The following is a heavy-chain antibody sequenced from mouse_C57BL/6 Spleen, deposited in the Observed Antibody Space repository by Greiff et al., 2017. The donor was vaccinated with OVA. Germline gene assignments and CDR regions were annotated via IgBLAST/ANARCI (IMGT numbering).Heavy chain of an antibody. V-gene: IGHV5-6*01. CDR3: ARDYYGSSDGAMDY. Sequence: EVQLVESGGDLVKPGGSLKLSCAASGFTFSSYGMSWVRQTPDKRLEWVATISSGGSYTYYPDSVTGRFTISRDNAKNTLYLQMSSLKSEDTAMYYCARDYYGSSDGAMDYWGQGTSVTVSS. CDR1: GFTFSSYG. CDR2: ISSGGSYT. J-gene: IGHJ4*01. D-gene: IGHD1-1*01.